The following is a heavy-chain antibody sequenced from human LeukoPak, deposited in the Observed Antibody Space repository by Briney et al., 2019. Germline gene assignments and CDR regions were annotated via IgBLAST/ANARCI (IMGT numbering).Heavy chain of an antibody. D-gene: IGHD6-13*01. CDR1: GGSVNTYY. V-gene: IGHV4-59*08. CDR3: ARHSGSSDGAFDI. J-gene: IGHJ3*02. CDR2: IYNSGDT. Sequence: PETLSLTCTVSGGSVNTYYWSWIRQLPGKGLEWIGCIYNSGDTDYNPSLKSRVTISVDTSKNQFSLKLASVTAADTAVYYCARHSGSSDGAFDIWGQGTMVTVSS.